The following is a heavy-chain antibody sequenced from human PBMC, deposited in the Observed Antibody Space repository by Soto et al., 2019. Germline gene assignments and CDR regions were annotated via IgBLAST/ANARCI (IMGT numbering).Heavy chain of an antibody. CDR1: GGTFSSYA. Sequence: QGKLVQSGAEVKKPGSSVKVSCKASGGTFSSYAISWVRQAPGQGLEWMGGIIPIFGTANYAQKFQGRVTITADESTSTAYMELSSLRSEDTAVYYCARGGYCSGGSCYDYYGMDVWGQGTTVTVSS. CDR2: IIPIFGTA. CDR3: ARGGYCSGGSCYDYYGMDV. J-gene: IGHJ6*02. V-gene: IGHV1-69*01. D-gene: IGHD2-15*01.